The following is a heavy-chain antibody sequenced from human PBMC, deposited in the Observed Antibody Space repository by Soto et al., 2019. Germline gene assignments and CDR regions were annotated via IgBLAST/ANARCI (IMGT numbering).Heavy chain of an antibody. CDR3: ARGGASPKWFAP. V-gene: IGHV4-31*03. CDR2: IGYSGAT. D-gene: IGHD2-15*01. J-gene: IGHJ5*02. Sequence: SLSLTCSVSGGSVTSGCSFWSWIRQHPGKGPEWIAFIGYSGATSYNPSLASRVTISAETYKSQFSQDLRSVTAADTAVYYCARGGASPKWFAPWGQGTLVTVSS. CDR1: GGSVTSGCSF.